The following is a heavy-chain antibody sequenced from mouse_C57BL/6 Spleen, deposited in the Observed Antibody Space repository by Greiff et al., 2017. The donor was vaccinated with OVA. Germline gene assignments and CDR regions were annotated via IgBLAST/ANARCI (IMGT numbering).Heavy chain of an antibody. V-gene: IGHV1-20*01. CDR2: INPYNGDT. CDR1: GYSFTGYF. D-gene: IGHD1-1*01. J-gene: IGHJ1*03. CDR3: ARGLYYGSSQGYFDV. Sequence: VQLQQSGPELVKPGDSVKISCKASGYSFTGYFMNWVMQSHGKSLEWIGRINPYNGDTFYNQKFKGKATLTVDKSSSTAHMELRSLTSEDSAVYYCARGLYYGSSQGYFDVWGTGTTVTVSS.